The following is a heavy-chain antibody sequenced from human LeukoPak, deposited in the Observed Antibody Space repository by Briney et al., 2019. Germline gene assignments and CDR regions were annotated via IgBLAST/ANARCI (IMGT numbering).Heavy chain of an antibody. V-gene: IGHV3-66*01. Sequence: GESLKISCTASGFTVSSNYMSWVRQAPGKGLEWVSVIYSGGSTYYADSVKGRFTISRDNSKNTLYLQMNSLRAEDTAVYYCAKMEEESGYYTRYYYYGMDVWGQGTTVTVSS. CDR2: IYSGGST. CDR3: AKMEEESGYYTRYYYYGMDV. CDR1: GFTVSSNY. D-gene: IGHD3-22*01. J-gene: IGHJ6*02.